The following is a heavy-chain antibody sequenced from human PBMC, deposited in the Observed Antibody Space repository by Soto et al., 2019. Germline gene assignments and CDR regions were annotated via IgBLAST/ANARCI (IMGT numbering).Heavy chain of an antibody. D-gene: IGHD2-2*01. CDR2: MNPNSGNT. CDR1: GYTFTSYD. J-gene: IGHJ5*02. V-gene: IGHV1-8*01. CDR3: ARGAGYIVVVPEFPFDP. Sequence: QVQLVQSGAEVKKPGASVKVSCKASGYTFTSYDINWVRQATGQGLEWMGWMNPNSGNTGYAQKFQGRVTMTRNTSISTAYMELSSMRSEDTAVYYCARGAGYIVVVPEFPFDPWGQGTLVTVSS.